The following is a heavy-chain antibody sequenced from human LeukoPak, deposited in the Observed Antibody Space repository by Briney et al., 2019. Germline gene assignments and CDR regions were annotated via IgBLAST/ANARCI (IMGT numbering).Heavy chain of an antibody. D-gene: IGHD3-10*01. Sequence: ASVKVSCKASGYTFTSYGISWVRQAPGQGLEWMGWISAYNGNTNYAQKLQGRVTMTTDTSTSTAYMELRSLRSEDTAVYYCARAEALVVRGDYFDYWGQGTLVTVSS. V-gene: IGHV1-18*01. CDR1: GYTFTSYG. CDR2: ISAYNGNT. J-gene: IGHJ4*02. CDR3: ARAEALVVRGDYFDY.